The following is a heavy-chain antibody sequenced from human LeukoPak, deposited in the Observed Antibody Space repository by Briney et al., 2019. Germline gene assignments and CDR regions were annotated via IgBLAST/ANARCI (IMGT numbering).Heavy chain of an antibody. CDR2: IYYSGST. D-gene: IGHD2-15*01. J-gene: IGHJ5*02. CDR1: GGSISSSSYY. Sequence: SETLSLTCTVSGGSISSSSYYWGWLRQPPGKGLEWIGSIYYSGSTYYNPSLKSRVTISVDTSKNQFSLKLSSVTAADTAVYYCARDKINVVVVAASNWFDPWGQGTLVTVSS. CDR3: ARDKINVVVVAASNWFDP. V-gene: IGHV4-39*07.